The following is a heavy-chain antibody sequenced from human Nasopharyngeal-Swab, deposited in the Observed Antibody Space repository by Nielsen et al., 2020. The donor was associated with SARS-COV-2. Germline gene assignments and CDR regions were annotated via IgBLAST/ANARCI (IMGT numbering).Heavy chain of an antibody. CDR2: IKQDGGEI. D-gene: IGHD3-3*01. CDR3: ARLKYDFWNGPPEDY. V-gene: IGHV3-7*01. J-gene: IGHJ4*02. CDR1: GFTFSNYW. Sequence: GESLKISCAASGFTFSNYWMSWVRQAPGKGLEWVANIKQDGGEIYYVDSLKGRFTISRDNAKNSLYLQMNSLRAEDTAVYYCARLKYDFWNGPPEDYWGQGTLVTVSS.